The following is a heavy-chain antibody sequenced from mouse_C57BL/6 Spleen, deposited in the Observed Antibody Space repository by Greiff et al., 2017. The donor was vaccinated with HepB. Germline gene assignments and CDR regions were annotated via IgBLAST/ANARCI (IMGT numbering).Heavy chain of an antibody. V-gene: IGHV1-55*01. Sequence: QVHVKQPGAELVKPGASVKMSCKASGYTFTSYWITWVKQRPGQGLEWIGDIYPGSGSTNYNEKFKSKATLTVDTSSSTAYMQLSSLTSEDSAVYYCARTLYYGNYGGYFDYWGQGTTLTVSS. CDR1: GYTFTSYW. J-gene: IGHJ2*01. CDR2: IYPGSGST. CDR3: ARTLYYGNYGGYFDY. D-gene: IGHD2-1*01.